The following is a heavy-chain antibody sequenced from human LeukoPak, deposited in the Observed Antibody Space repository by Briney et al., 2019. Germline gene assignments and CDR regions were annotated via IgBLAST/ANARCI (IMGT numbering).Heavy chain of an antibody. Sequence: ASVKVSCKASGYTFTSYDINWVRQATGQRLEWMGWLNPTSGNTGCAQKFQGRVTMTRNTSISTAYMELSSLRSEDTAVYYCACGSPGGYCSGGSCPFFDSWGQGTLVTVSS. J-gene: IGHJ4*02. D-gene: IGHD2-15*01. CDR3: ACGSPGGYCSGGSCPFFDS. V-gene: IGHV1-8*01. CDR1: GYTFTSYD. CDR2: LNPTSGNT.